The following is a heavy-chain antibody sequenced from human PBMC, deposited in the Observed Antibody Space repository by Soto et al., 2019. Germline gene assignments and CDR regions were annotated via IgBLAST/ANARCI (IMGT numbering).Heavy chain of an antibody. Sequence: QVQLQESGPGLVKPSQTLSLTCSLSGGSISSEGYYWTWIRQHPGRGLEWIGDFYYDGTTSYSPSLKRRLTISIDTSNNHFYLRLTSVTAADTAVYYGARRHDILTGSDSFDVWGRGTMVNVSS. J-gene: IGHJ3*01. CDR3: ARRHDILTGSDSFDV. CDR2: FYYDGTT. CDR1: GGSISSEGYY. D-gene: IGHD3-9*01. V-gene: IGHV4-31*03.